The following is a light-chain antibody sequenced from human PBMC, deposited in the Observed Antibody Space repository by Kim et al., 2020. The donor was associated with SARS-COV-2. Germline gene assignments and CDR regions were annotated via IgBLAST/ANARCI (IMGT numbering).Light chain of an antibody. Sequence: GQRVTISRSGINPHIGSNPISWYQQAPGAAPKRLIYSNDQRPSGVPARFSGSKSGASASLAISGLQSEDEADYYCAVWDDSLNGRVFGGGTQLTVL. CDR1: NPHIGSNP. CDR3: AVWDDSLNGRV. V-gene: IGLV1-44*01. CDR2: SND. J-gene: IGLJ3*02.